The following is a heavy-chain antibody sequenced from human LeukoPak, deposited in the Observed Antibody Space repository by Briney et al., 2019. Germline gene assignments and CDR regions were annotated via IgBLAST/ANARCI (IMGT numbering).Heavy chain of an antibody. CDR3: AREIWFGESPYYYMDV. CDR1: GYTFTSYG. J-gene: IGHJ6*03. D-gene: IGHD3-10*01. V-gene: IGHV1-18*01. CDR2: ISAYNGNT. Sequence: GASVEVSCKASGYTFTSYGISWVRQAPGQGLEWMGWISAYNGNTNYAQKLQGRVTMTTDTSTSTAYMELRSLRSDDTAVYYCAREIWFGESPYYYMDVWGKGTTVTVSS.